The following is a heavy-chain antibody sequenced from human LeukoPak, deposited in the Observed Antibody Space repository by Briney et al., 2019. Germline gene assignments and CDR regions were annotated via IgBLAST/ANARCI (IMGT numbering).Heavy chain of an antibody. CDR2: ISYDGSNK. V-gene: IGHV3-30-3*01. J-gene: IGHJ4*02. CDR3: ARDSSGWPLKPFDY. CDR1: GFTFSSYA. Sequence: GGSLRLSCAASGFTFSSYAMHWVRQAPGKGLEWVAVISYDGSNKYYADSVKGRFTISRDNSKNTLYLQMNSLRAEDTAVYYCARDSSGWPLKPFDYWGQGTLVTVSS. D-gene: IGHD6-19*01.